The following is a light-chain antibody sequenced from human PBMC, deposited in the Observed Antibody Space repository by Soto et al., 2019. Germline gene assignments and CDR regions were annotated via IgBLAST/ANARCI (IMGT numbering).Light chain of an antibody. Sequence: QSALTQPASVSGSPGQSITISCTGTSSDVGSYNLVSWYQQHPGKAPKLMIYEVSKRPSGFSNRFSGSNSGNTASLTISGLQAEDEADYYCCSYAGSIYVFGTGTKVTVL. CDR2: EVS. CDR1: SSDVGSYNL. J-gene: IGLJ1*01. V-gene: IGLV2-23*02. CDR3: CSYAGSIYV.